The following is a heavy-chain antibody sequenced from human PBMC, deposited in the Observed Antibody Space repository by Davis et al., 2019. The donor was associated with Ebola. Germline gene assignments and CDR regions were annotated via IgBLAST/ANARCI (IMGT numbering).Heavy chain of an antibody. V-gene: IGHV1-69*04. D-gene: IGHD6-13*01. Sequence: SVKVSCKASGGTFSSYAISWVRQAPGQGLEWMGRIIPILGIANYAQKFQGRVTITADKSTSTAYMELSSLRSEDTAVYYCARERSSSWYDGMDVWGQGTTVTVSS. J-gene: IGHJ6*02. CDR2: IIPILGIA. CDR1: GGTFSSYA. CDR3: ARERSSSWYDGMDV.